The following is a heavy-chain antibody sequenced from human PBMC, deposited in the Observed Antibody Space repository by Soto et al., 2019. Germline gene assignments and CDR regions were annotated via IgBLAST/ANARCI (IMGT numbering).Heavy chain of an antibody. CDR1: GGSISSSNW. J-gene: IGHJ4*02. D-gene: IGHD3-22*01. Sequence: QVHLQESGPGLVKPSGTLSLTCAVSGGSISSSNWWSWVRQPPGKGLEWIGKIYHSESTNFNPSLQSRVTMSIDKSKNQFSLKLVSVTAADTAIYYCAAGYDSSSPFDYWGQGTLVTVSS. CDR2: IYHSEST. V-gene: IGHV4-4*02. CDR3: AAGYDSSSPFDY.